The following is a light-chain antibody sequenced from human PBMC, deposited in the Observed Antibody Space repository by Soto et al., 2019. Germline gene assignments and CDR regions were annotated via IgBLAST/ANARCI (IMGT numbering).Light chain of an antibody. V-gene: IGKV3-20*01. CDR1: QRVNSN. CDR2: GVS. J-gene: IGKJ5*01. Sequence: EIVLTQSPVTLSVSPGEIAALSCRASQRVNSNLAWYQQKPGQAPRLLIYGVSNRATGIPDRFSGSGSGTDFTLTISRLEPEDFAVYYCQQYGSSPITFGQGTRLEIK. CDR3: QQYGSSPIT.